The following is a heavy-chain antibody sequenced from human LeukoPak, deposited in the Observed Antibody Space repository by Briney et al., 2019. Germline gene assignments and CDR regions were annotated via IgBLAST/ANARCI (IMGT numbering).Heavy chain of an antibody. CDR1: GFTFGDYA. CDR3: ARVKYGSGSLIYYYYYMDV. Sequence: GGSLRLSCTASGFTFGDYAMSWVRQAPGKGLEWVGFIRSKAYGGTTEYAASVKGRFTISRDDSKSIAYLQMNSLRAEDTAVYYCARVKYGSGSLIYYYYYMDVWGKGTTVTISS. V-gene: IGHV3-49*04. D-gene: IGHD3-10*01. J-gene: IGHJ6*03. CDR2: IRSKAYGGTT.